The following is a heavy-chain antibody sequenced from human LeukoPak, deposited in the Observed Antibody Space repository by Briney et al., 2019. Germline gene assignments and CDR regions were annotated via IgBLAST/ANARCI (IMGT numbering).Heavy chain of an antibody. CDR1: SDSISAYY. Sequence: SETLSLTCTVSSDSISAYYWSWIRQPPGKGLEWIGEINHSGSTNYNPSLKSRVTISVDTSKNQFSLKLSSVTAADTAVYYCARGPMDVWGQGTTVTVSS. V-gene: IGHV4-34*01. CDR2: INHSGST. CDR3: ARGPMDV. J-gene: IGHJ6*02.